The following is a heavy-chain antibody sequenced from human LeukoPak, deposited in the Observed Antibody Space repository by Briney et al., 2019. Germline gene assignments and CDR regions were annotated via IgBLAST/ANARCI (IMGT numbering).Heavy chain of an antibody. V-gene: IGHV4-34*01. CDR3: ALGQWEPKGSY. D-gene: IGHD1-26*01. J-gene: IGHJ4*02. Sequence: PSETLSLTCAGYGGSLSGYYWSWIRQSPEMGLEWIGEINHSGGTNYNPSLKSRVTISLDTSRSHFSLNLNSVTAAVSAVYYCALGQWEPKGSYWGQGTLVTISS. CDR1: GGSLSGYY. CDR2: INHSGGT.